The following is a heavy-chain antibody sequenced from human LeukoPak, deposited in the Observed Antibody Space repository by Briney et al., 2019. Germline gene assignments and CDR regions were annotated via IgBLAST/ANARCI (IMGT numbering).Heavy chain of an antibody. CDR2: IIPIFGTA. D-gene: IGHD2-15*01. Sequence: GASVKVSRKASGGTFSSYAISWVRQAPGQGLEWMGGIIPIFGTANYAQKFQGRVTITADESTSTAYMELSSLRSEDTAVYYCARLPLVVVVAATNPSFDYWGQGTLVTVSS. J-gene: IGHJ4*02. CDR3: ARLPLVVVVAATNPSFDY. V-gene: IGHV1-69*13. CDR1: GGTFSSYA.